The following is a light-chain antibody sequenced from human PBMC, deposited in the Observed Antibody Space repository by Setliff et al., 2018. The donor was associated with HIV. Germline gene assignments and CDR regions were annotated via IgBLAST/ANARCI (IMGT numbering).Light chain of an antibody. J-gene: IGLJ1*01. CDR3: GSYAGTNNNLYV. CDR1: STDVGYYNR. V-gene: IGLV2-8*01. Sequence: QSVLTQPPSASGSPGLSVTISCTGTSTDVGYYNRVSWYQQYPGKAPKVMIYEVSKRPSGVPHRFSGSKPGNTAALTVSGLQAEDEADYYCGSYAGTNNNLYVFGTGTKV. CDR2: EVS.